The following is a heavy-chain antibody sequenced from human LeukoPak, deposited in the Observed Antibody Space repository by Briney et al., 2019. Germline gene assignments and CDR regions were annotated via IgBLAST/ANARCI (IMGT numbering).Heavy chain of an antibody. CDR3: ARGAYWFDP. V-gene: IGHV4-59*01. J-gene: IGHJ5*02. CDR1: GGSISSYY. CDR2: IYYSGST. Sequence: SETLFLTCTVSGGSISSYYWSWIRQPPGKGLEWIGYIYYSGSTNYNPSLKSRVTISVDTSKNQFSLKLSSVTAADTAVYYCARGAYWFDPWGQGTLVTVSS.